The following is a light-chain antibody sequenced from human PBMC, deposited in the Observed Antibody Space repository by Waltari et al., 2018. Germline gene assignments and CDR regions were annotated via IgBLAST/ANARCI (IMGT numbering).Light chain of an antibody. CDR2: GAS. CDR1: QGIDNS. CDR3: QQYYNTPRT. J-gene: IGKJ1*01. V-gene: IGKV1-NL1*01. Sequence: DAQMTQSPSSLSASVGDRVTITCRASQGIDNSLGWYQQKPGKAPKLLVFGASRLQSGVPSRFSGSGSVAHYTLTITSLQPEDFGTYYCQQYYNTPRTFGQGTKVEIK.